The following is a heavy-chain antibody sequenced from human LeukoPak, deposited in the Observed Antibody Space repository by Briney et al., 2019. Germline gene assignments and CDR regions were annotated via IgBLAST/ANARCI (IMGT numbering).Heavy chain of an antibody. D-gene: IGHD3-10*01. J-gene: IGHJ4*02. CDR1: GYTFTSYY. CDR3: ARERYYYGSGSSPVFDY. Sequence: ASVKVSCKASGYTFTSYYMHWVRQAPGQGLEWMGWINPNSGGTNYAQKFQGRVTMTRDTSISTAYMELSRLRSDDTAVYYCARERYYYGSGSSPVFDYWGQGTLVTVSS. V-gene: IGHV1-2*02. CDR2: INPNSGGT.